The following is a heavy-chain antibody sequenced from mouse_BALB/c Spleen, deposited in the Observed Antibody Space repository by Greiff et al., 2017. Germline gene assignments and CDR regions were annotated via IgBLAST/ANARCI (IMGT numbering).Heavy chain of an antibody. CDR3: ARTDYYGAYWYFDV. D-gene: IGHD1-2*01. V-gene: IGHV5-17*02. Sequence: VQLVESGGGLVQPGGSRKLSCAASGFTFSSFGMHWVRQAPEKGLEWVAYISSGSSTIYYADTVKGRFTISRDNPKNTLFLQMTSLRSEDTAMYYCARTDYYGAYWYFDVWGEGTTVTVSS. CDR1: GFTFSSFG. J-gene: IGHJ1*01. CDR2: ISSGSSTI.